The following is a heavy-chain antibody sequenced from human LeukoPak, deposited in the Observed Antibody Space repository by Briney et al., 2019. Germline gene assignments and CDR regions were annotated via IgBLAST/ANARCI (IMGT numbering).Heavy chain of an antibody. CDR3: ARDFVAVAGNRRDY. CDR2: IRYDGSNK. Sequence: GGSLRLSCAASGFTFSSYGMHWVRQAPGKGLEWVAFIRYDGSNKYYADSVKGRFTISRDNSKNTLYLQMNSLRPEDTAVYYCARDFVAVAGNRRDYWGQGTLVTVSS. J-gene: IGHJ4*02. V-gene: IGHV3-30*02. D-gene: IGHD6-19*01. CDR1: GFTFSSYG.